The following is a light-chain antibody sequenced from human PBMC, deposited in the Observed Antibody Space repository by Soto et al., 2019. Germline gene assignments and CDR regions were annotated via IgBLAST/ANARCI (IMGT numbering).Light chain of an antibody. CDR2: AAS. CDR1: QSLRSSY. CDR3: QQYDTSPRT. V-gene: IGKV3-20*01. J-gene: IGKJ1*01. Sequence: EIVLTQSPATLSLSPGERATLSCRASQSLRSSYVAWYQQKPGQAPRILIYAASSRATGIPDRFSGSGSETDFTLTISRLEPEGSAVYYCQQYDTSPRTFGQGTKVDIK.